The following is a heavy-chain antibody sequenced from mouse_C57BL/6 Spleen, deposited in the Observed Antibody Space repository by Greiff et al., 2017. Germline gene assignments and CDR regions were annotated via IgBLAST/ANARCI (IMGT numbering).Heavy chain of an antibody. CDR2: ISDGGSYT. D-gene: IGHD1-1*01. CDR1: GFTFSSYA. J-gene: IGHJ2*01. CDR3: ARGGDYYGSRAFFDY. Sequence: DVQLVESGGGLVKPGGSLKLSCAASGFTFSSYAMSWVRQTPEKRLEWVATISDGGSYTYYPDNVKGRFTISRDNAKNNLYLQMSHLKSEDTAMYYCARGGDYYGSRAFFDYWGQGTTLTVSS. V-gene: IGHV5-4*01.